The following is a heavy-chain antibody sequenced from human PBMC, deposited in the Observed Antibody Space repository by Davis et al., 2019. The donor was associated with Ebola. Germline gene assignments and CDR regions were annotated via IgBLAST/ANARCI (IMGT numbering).Heavy chain of an antibody. CDR3: ARQGRKIQLWSTSYYYGMDV. V-gene: IGHV5-51*01. Sequence: KVSCKGSGYSFTSYWIGWVRQMPGKGLEWMGIIYPGDSDTRYSPSFQGQVTISADKSISTAYLQWSSLKASDTAMYYCARQGRKIQLWSTSYYYGMDVWGQGTTVTVSS. CDR1: GYSFTSYW. D-gene: IGHD5-18*01. J-gene: IGHJ6*02. CDR2: IYPGDSDT.